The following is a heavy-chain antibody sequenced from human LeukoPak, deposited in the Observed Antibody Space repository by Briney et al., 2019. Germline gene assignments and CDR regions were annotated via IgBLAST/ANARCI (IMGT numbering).Heavy chain of an antibody. CDR1: GYPFSTYE. Sequence: AASVKVCCKASGYPFSTYEINWVRQAPGQGLEWMGWVHPKSGDTAYAQKFQDRVTMTRDTSISTVYMELSSLRSEDTAMYFCTRGPRDDPWGQGTLVTVSS. CDR2: VHPKSGDT. CDR3: TRGPRDDP. J-gene: IGHJ5*02. V-gene: IGHV1-8*01.